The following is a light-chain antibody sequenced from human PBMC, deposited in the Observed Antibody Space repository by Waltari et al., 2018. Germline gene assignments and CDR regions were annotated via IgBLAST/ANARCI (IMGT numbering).Light chain of an antibody. CDR2: DVT. V-gene: IGLV2-14*03. Sequence: QSALTQSASVSGSPGKSTTTSCTGIGRAAGASDYVSWHQQNPGNPPHVIIYDVTNGHSAVSDRYAAAKSDSTVSLTISGLQPEDEGDYYCSFQALDGVVLFGGGTKLTVL. CDR3: SFQALDGVVL. CDR1: GRAAGASDY. J-gene: IGLJ2*01.